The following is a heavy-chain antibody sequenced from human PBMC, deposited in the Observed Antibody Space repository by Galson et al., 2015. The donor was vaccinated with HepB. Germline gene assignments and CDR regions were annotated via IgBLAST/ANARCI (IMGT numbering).Heavy chain of an antibody. CDR3: ARDKDPSRNWVDGLIYYGLAV. CDR1: GFTFSSYA. CDR2: ISYDGSNK. D-gene: IGHD7-27*01. V-gene: IGHV3-30*04. Sequence: SLRLSCAASGFTFSSYALHWVRQAPGKGLEWVAVISYDGSNKNYADSVEGRFTISRDESRNTLHLQMNSLRAEDTAIYYCARDKDPSRNWVDGLIYYGLAVWGQGTTVTVSS. J-gene: IGHJ6*02.